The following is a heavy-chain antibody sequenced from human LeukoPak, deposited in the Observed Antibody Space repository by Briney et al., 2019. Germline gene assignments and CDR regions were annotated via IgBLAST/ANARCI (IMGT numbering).Heavy chain of an antibody. V-gene: IGHV3-66*01. Sequence: GGSLRLSCAASGFTVSNNYMSWVRQAPGKGLEWVSLIYTGGSTDYADSVKGRFTISRDNSKNMVFLQMNSLRAEDTAIYYCAKDDAYLQYDDWGQGTLVTVSS. CDR2: IYTGGST. J-gene: IGHJ4*02. D-gene: IGHD5-24*01. CDR3: AKDDAYLQYDD. CDR1: GFTVSNNY.